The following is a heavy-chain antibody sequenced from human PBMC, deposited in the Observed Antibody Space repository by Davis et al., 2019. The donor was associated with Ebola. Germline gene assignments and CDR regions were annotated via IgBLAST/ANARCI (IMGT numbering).Heavy chain of an antibody. D-gene: IGHD4-17*01. CDR1: GGSFSGYY. J-gene: IGHJ5*02. Sequence: SETLSLTCAVYGGSFSGYYWSWIRQPPGKGLEWIGEINHSGSTNYNPSLKSRVTISVDTSKNQFSLKLSSVTAADTAVYYCARGTGTVTTYWFDPWGQGTLVTVSS. CDR3: ARGTGTVTTYWFDP. CDR2: INHSGST. V-gene: IGHV4-34*01.